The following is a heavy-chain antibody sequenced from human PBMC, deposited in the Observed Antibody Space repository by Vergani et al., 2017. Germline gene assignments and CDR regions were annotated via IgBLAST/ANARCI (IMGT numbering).Heavy chain of an antibody. CDR3: AKALRHCSSTSCSNGAFDI. CDR2: VNPEGTNT. D-gene: IGHD2-2*01. J-gene: IGHJ3*02. Sequence: EVQLVESGGGLVQPGGSLRLSCAASGFTFSRHWMHWVRQAPGKGLVWVSRVNPEGTNTPYADSVKGRFTISRDNSKNTLYLQMNSLRAEDTAVYYCAKALRHCSSTSCSNGAFDIWGQGTMVTVSS. V-gene: IGHV3-74*02. CDR1: GFTFSRHW.